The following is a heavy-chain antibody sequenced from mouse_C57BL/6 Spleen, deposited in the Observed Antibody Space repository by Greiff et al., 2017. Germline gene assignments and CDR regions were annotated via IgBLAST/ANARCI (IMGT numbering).Heavy chain of an antibody. CDR1: GVTFTDYY. V-gene: IGHV1-36*01. Sequence: VQLQQSGPVLVKPGPSVTISCTASGVTFTDYYMHWVKQSHGQSLEWIGLVYPYNGGTSYNPKFKGKATLTVDTSSTTASLELNSLTSEESAVYYCARSGALDGYDGYFDVWGTGTTVTVSS. J-gene: IGHJ1*03. CDR2: VYPYNGGT. D-gene: IGHD2-2*01. CDR3: ARSGALDGYDGYFDV.